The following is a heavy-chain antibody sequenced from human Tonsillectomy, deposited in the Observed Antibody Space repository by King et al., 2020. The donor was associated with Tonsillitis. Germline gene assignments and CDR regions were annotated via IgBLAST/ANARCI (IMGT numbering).Heavy chain of an antibody. V-gene: IGHV4-39*01. D-gene: IGHD3-10*01. CDR3: ARHYGYFGSGGYPDY. CDR2: NYYRGST. Sequence: QLQESGPGLVKPSETLSLTCTVSGGSISSSSYYWGWLRQPPGKGLEWIGSNYYRGSTYYNPSLKSPVTIFVDTSKNQFSLKLSSVTAADTAVFYCARHYGYFGSGGYPDYWGLGTLFTVSS. CDR1: GGSISSSSYY. J-gene: IGHJ4*02.